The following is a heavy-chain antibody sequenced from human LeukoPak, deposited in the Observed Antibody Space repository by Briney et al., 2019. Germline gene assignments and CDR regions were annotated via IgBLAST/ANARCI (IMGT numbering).Heavy chain of an antibody. V-gene: IGHV4-31*03. CDR3: ARPKDIVLMVYAPYFDY. CDR2: IYYSGST. CDR1: GGSMSSGGYY. D-gene: IGHD2-8*01. Sequence: SQTLSLTCTVSGGSMSSGGYYWSWIRQHPGKGLEWIGYIYYSGSTYYKPSLKSRVTISVDTSKNQFSLKLSSVTAADTAVYYCARPKDIVLMVYAPYFDYWGQGTLVTVSS. J-gene: IGHJ4*02.